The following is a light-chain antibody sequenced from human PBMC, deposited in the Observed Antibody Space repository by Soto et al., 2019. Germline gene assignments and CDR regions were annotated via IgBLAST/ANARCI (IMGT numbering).Light chain of an antibody. CDR2: YDD. Sequence: QSVLTQSPSVSEAPRQRVTISCSGSSSNIGNNAVNWYQQLPGKAPKLLIYYDDLLPSGVSDRFSGSKSGSSASLAISGLPSEDDADYYCAAWDDSLNSVVFGGGTKLTVL. V-gene: IGLV1-36*01. CDR1: SSNIGNNA. CDR3: AAWDDSLNSVV. J-gene: IGLJ2*01.